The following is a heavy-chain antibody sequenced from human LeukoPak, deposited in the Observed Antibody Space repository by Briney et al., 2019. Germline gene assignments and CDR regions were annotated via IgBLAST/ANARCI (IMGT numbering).Heavy chain of an antibody. CDR2: IYYSGST. CDR1: GGSISNFSFY. J-gene: IGHJ3*02. CDR3: ARHGGRLRPHAFDI. V-gene: IGHV4-39*01. Sequence: SETLSLTCTVSGGSISNFSFYWGWIRQPPGKGLEWIGIIYYSGSTYYNPSLKSRVTISVDTSKNQFSLKLSSVTAADTAVYYCARHGGRLRPHAFDIWGQGTMVTVSS. D-gene: IGHD4-17*01.